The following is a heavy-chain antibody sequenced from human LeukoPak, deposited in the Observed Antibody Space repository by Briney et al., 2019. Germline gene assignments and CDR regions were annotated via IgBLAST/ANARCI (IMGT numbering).Heavy chain of an antibody. V-gene: IGHV4-61*08. CDR2: IYYSGST. D-gene: IGHD6-13*01. Sequence: SETLSLTCTVSGGSISSGGYYWSWIRQHPGKGLEWIGYIYYSGSTNYNPSLKSRVTISIDTSKNQLSLKLSSVTAADTAVYYCARVEKQQLVPDYWGQGTLVTVSS. CDR1: GGSISSGGYY. J-gene: IGHJ4*02. CDR3: ARVEKQQLVPDY.